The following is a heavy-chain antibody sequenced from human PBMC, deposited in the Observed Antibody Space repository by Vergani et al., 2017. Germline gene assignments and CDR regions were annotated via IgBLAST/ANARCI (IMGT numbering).Heavy chain of an antibody. CDR2: LTASGSGI. CDR3: AKSGWLQHFGAHYFDS. CDR1: GFAFSRYA. D-gene: IGHD5-24*01. Sequence: EVQLVESGGGLVQPGGSLRLSCVASGFAFSRYAMFWVRQAPGKGLEWVSGLTASGSGISYSDSVRGRFTISRDNSKNTLFLQMDSLRAEDTAVYYCAKSGWLQHFGAHYFDSWGQGILVTVSS. V-gene: IGHV3-23*04. J-gene: IGHJ4*02.